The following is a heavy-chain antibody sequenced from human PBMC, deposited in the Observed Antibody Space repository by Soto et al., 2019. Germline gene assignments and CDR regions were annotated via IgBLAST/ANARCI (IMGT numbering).Heavy chain of an antibody. V-gene: IGHV4-39*01. CDR2: IYYSGST. CDR3: ASGPPGIAVAGKRWFDP. D-gene: IGHD6-19*01. J-gene: IGHJ5*02. CDR1: GGSISSSSYY. Sequence: SETLSLTCTVSGGSISSSSYYWGWIRQPPGKGLEWIGSIYYSGSTYYNPSLKSRVTISVDTSKNQFSLKLSSVTAADTAVYYCASGPPGIAVAGKRWFDPWGQGTLVTVSS.